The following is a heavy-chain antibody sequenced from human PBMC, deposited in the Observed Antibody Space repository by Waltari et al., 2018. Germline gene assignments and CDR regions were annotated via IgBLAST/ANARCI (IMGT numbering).Heavy chain of an antibody. CDR2: ISAYNGNT. Sequence: QVQLVQSGAEVKKPGASVKVSCKASGYTFTSYGISWVRQAPGQGLEWMGWISAYNGNTNYAQKLQGRVTMTTDTSTSTAYMELRSPRSDDTAVYYCAMGAYCGGDCHYYYYYGMDVWGQGTTVTVSS. V-gene: IGHV1-18*01. D-gene: IGHD2-21*01. J-gene: IGHJ6*02. CDR3: AMGAYCGGDCHYYYYYGMDV. CDR1: GYTFTSYG.